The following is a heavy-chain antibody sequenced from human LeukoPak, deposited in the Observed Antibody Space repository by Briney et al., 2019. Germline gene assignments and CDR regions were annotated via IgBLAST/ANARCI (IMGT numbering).Heavy chain of an antibody. CDR2: ISSSSSYI. CDR1: GFTFSSYS. D-gene: IGHD3-22*01. V-gene: IGHV3-21*01. Sequence: GGSLRLSCAASGFTFSSYSMHWVRQAPGKGLEWVSSISSSSSYIYYADSVKGRFTISRDNANNSLYLQMNSLRAEDTAVYYCARNTGYYYDSSGSRGYYYYGMDVWGQGTTVTVSS. J-gene: IGHJ6*02. CDR3: ARNTGYYYDSSGSRGYYYYGMDV.